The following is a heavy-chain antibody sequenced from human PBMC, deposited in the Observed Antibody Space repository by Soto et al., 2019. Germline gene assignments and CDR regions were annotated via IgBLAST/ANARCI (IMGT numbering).Heavy chain of an antibody. V-gene: IGHV3-23*01. D-gene: IGHD3-9*01. CDR1: GFTFSSYA. J-gene: IGHJ4*02. CDR2: ISGDGSST. Sequence: GGSLRLSCAASGFTFSSYAMSWVRQAPGKGLEWVSAISGDGSSTYFADSGKGRFTISRDNSKNTLYLQMNSLRAEDTAVYYCAKDWEFDWPNYYFDYWGQGTLVTVSS. CDR3: AKDWEFDWPNYYFDY.